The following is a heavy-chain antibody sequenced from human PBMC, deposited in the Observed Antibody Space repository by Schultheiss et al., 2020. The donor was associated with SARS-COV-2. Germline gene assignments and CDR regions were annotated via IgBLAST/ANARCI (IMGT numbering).Heavy chain of an antibody. V-gene: IGHV3-30*01. CDR2: ISYDGSNK. CDR1: GFTFSSYA. Sequence: GGSLRLSCAASGFTFSSYAMHWVRQAPGKGLEWVAVISYDGSNKYYADSVKGRFTISRDNSKNTLYLQMNSLRAEDTAVYYCARGVPDYWGQGTLVIVSS. CDR3: ARGVPDY. J-gene: IGHJ4*02.